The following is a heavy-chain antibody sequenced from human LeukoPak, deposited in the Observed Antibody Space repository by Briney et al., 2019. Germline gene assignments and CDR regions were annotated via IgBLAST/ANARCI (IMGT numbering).Heavy chain of an antibody. D-gene: IGHD2-21*02. Sequence: SETLSLTCTVSGGSISRYYWSWIRRPPGKGLEWIGYIYYSGSTNYNPSLKSRLTISVDTSKNQFSLKLSSVTAADTAVYYCARHLYCGGDCYSGTFHHWGQGTLVTVSS. J-gene: IGHJ1*01. CDR2: IYYSGST. CDR3: ARHLYCGGDCYSGTFHH. CDR1: GGSISRYY. V-gene: IGHV4-59*08.